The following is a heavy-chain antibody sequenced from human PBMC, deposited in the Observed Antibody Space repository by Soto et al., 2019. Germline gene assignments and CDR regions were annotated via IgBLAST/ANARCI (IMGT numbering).Heavy chain of an antibody. Sequence: PGGSLRLSCAASGFTFSDYYMSWIRQAPGKGLEWVSYITSSSSVIFYADSVKGRFTISRDNAKNSLYLQMNSLRAEDTAVYYCARDPGNCSSTSCYGGTFDMWGQGTMVTVSS. D-gene: IGHD2-2*03. CDR3: ARDPGNCSSTSCYGGTFDM. CDR2: ITSSSSVI. CDR1: GFTFSDYY. V-gene: IGHV3-11*01. J-gene: IGHJ3*02.